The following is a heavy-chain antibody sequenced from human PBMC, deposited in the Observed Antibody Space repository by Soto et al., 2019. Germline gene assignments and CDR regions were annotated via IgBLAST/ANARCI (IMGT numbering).Heavy chain of an antibody. CDR1: GFTFDDYA. J-gene: IGHJ4*02. CDR3: AKATGYSGYVTG. V-gene: IGHV3-9*01. D-gene: IGHD5-12*01. CDR2: ISWNSGSI. Sequence: EVQLVESGGGLVQPGRSLRLSCAASGFTFDDYAMHWVRQAPGKGLEWVSGISWNSGSIGYADSVKGRFTISRDNAKNSLYLQMNSLRAEDTALYYCAKATGYSGYVTGWGQGTLVTVSS.